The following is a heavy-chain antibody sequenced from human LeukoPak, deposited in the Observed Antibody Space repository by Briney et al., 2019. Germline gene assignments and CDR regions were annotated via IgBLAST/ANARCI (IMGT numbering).Heavy chain of an antibody. CDR2: INHSGST. D-gene: IGHD3-3*01. CDR3: ARSYPYYDFWSGAYYMDV. CDR1: GGSFSGYY. V-gene: IGHV4-34*01. J-gene: IGHJ6*03. Sequence: SETLSLTCAVYGGSFSGYYWSWIRQPPGKGLEWIGEINHSGSTNYNPSLKSLVTISVDTSKNQFSLKLSSVTAADTAVYYCARSYPYYDFWSGAYYMDVWGKGTTVTVSS.